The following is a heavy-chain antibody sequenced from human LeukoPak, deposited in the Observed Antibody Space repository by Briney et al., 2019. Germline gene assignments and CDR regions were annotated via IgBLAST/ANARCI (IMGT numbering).Heavy chain of an antibody. V-gene: IGHV3-30*02. D-gene: IGHD3-9*01. CDR3: AKCGYYDILTGYWVDY. J-gene: IGHJ4*02. CDR1: GFTFSSYG. Sequence: GGSLRLSCTASGFTFSSYGMHWVRQAPGKGLEWVAYIRYDGSFKDYADSVKGRFTISRDNSKNTLYLQMNSLRAEDTAVYYCAKCGYYDILTGYWVDYWGQGTLVTVSS. CDR2: IRYDGSFK.